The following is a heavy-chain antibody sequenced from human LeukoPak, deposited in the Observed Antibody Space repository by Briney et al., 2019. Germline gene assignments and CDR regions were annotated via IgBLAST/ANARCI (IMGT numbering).Heavy chain of an antibody. CDR2: ISYDGSNK. Sequence: PGRSLRLSCAASGFTFSSYGMHWVRQAPGKGLEWVAVISYDGSNKYYADSVKGRFTISRDNSKNTLYLQMNSLRAEDTAVYYCARDLGDVFKGAHTGFDYWGQGTLVTVSS. J-gene: IGHJ4*02. V-gene: IGHV3-30*03. D-gene: IGHD1-26*01. CDR1: GFTFSSYG. CDR3: ARDLGDVFKGAHTGFDY.